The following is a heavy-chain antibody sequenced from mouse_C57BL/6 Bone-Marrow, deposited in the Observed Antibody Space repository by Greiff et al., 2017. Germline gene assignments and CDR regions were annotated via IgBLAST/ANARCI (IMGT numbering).Heavy chain of an antibody. CDR1: GFNIKDDY. CDR2: IFPENGDT. CDR3: TTFTTGVAGFDY. D-gene: IGHD1-1*01. J-gene: IGHJ2*01. V-gene: IGHV14-4*01. Sequence: EVQLQQSGAELVRPGASVKLSCTASGFNIKDDYMHWVKQRPEQGLEWIGWIFPENGDTEYASKFQGKATITADTSSNTAYLQLSSLTSEDTAVYYCTTFTTGVAGFDYWGQGTTLTVSA.